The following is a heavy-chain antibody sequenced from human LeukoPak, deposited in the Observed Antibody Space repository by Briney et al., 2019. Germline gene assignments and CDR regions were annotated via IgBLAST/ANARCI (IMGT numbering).Heavy chain of an antibody. CDR1: GFTVSSNH. CDR2: ITGSDCNT. V-gene: IGHV3-23*01. J-gene: IGHJ4*02. D-gene: IGHD3-9*01. Sequence: PGGPLRLSCAASGFTVSSNHMSWVRQAPGKGLEGVAAITGSDCNTYYADPVKGRFTISRDNSKNTLYLQMNSLRAEDTAVYYCAQWGDFAVLTGYYVPDFWGQGTLVTVSS. CDR3: AQWGDFAVLTGYYVPDF.